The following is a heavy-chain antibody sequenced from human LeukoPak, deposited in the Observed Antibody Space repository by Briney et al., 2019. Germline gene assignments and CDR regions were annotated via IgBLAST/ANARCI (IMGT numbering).Heavy chain of an antibody. J-gene: IGHJ4*02. CDR3: AKSGGPRTGYYGNYFDS. V-gene: IGHV3-30-3*02. Sequence: GGFLRLSCAASGFTFSSDAMHWVRQPPGKGLEWVALISYQGNNKFYADSVKGRFTISRDNSQNTLSLQMNNLITEDTAVYYCAKSGGPRTGYYGNYFDSWGQGTLVTVSS. CDR2: ISYQGNNK. D-gene: IGHD3/OR15-3a*01. CDR1: GFTFSSDA.